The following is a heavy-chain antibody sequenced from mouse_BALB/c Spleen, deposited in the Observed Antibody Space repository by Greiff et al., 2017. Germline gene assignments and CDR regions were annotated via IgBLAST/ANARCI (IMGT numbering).Heavy chain of an antibody. D-gene: IGHD2-3*01. CDR3: ARSPIYDGSPMDY. CDR1: GFNIKDTY. CDR2: IDPANGNT. Sequence: VQLQQSGAELVKPGASVKLSCTASGFNIKDTYMHWVKQRPEQGLEWIGRIDPANGNTKYDPKFQGKATITADTSSNTAYLQLSSLTSEDTAVYYCARSPIYDGSPMDYWGQGTSVTVSS. J-gene: IGHJ4*01. V-gene: IGHV14-3*02.